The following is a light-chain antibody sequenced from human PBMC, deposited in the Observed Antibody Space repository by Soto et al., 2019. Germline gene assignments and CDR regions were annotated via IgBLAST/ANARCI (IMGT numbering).Light chain of an antibody. J-gene: IGLJ2*01. Sequence: QSALTQPASVSGSPGQSITISCTGTSSDIGGYNYVSWYQQHPGKAPKLMICDVSNRPSGVSNRFSGSKSGNTASLTISGLQPEDEADYYCSSYSSSSTLVVFGGGTKLT. CDR3: SSYSSSSTLVV. V-gene: IGLV2-14*01. CDR2: DVS. CDR1: SSDIGGYNY.